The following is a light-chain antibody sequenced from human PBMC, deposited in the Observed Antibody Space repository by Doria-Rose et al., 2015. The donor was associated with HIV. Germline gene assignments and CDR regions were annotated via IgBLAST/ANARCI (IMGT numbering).Light chain of an antibody. Sequence: DIRVIQSPESPGMSLGERATLNCKSNQSLLYTSKNYLAWYQQKPGQPPKLLIYWASTRQSGVPARFSGSGSGTDFTPTISSLEAEDVAVYYCQQYYDTPSFGPGTTVDTK. J-gene: IGKJ3*01. V-gene: IGKV4-1*01. CDR1: QSLLYTSKNY. CDR2: WAS. CDR3: QQYYDTPS.